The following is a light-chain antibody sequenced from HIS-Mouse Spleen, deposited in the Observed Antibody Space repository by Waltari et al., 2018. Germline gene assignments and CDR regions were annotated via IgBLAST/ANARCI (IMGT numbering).Light chain of an antibody. V-gene: IGLV1-44*01. CDR1: SSNIGSNT. CDR3: AAWDDSLNGVV. J-gene: IGLJ2*01. CDR2: SNN. Sequence: QSVLTQPPSASGTPGQRVTISCSGSSSNIGSNTVNWYQQLPGTAPKLLISSNNQRPSGVPDLFSGSKSGTSASLAISGLQSEDEADYYCAAWDDSLNGVVFGGGTKLTVL.